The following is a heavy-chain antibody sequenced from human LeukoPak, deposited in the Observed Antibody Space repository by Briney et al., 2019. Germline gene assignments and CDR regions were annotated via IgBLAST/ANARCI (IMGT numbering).Heavy chain of an antibody. D-gene: IGHD1-26*01. CDR1: GGSISSGDYY. J-gene: IGHJ5*02. CDR3: ARSDAQYSGNYSPPKFDP. Sequence: PSETLSLTCTVSGGSISSGDYYWSWIRQPPGKGLEWIGYIYYSGSTYYNPSLKSRVTISVDTSKNQFSLKLSSVTAAVTAVYYCARSDAQYSGNYSPPKFDPWGQGTLVTVSS. CDR2: IYYSGST. V-gene: IGHV4-30-4*01.